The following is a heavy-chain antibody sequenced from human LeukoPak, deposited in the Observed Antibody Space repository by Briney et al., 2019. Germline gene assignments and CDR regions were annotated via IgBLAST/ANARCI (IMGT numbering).Heavy chain of an antibody. CDR2: ISSSGSTI. D-gene: IGHD3-10*01. Sequence: PGGSLRLSCAASGFTFSDYYMSGIRQAPGKGVEGVSYISSSGSTIYYADSVKGRFTISRDNAKDSLYLQMNSLRAEDTAVYYCAGGGTERLLWFGEFTSGYYGMDVWRQGTTVTVSS. CDR3: AGGGTERLLWFGEFTSGYYGMDV. J-gene: IGHJ6*02. CDR1: GFTFSDYY. V-gene: IGHV3-11*01.